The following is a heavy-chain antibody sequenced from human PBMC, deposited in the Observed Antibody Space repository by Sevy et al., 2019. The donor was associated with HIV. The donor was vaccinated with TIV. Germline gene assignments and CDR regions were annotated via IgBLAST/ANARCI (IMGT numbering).Heavy chain of an antibody. CDR2: ISGSGGST. J-gene: IGHJ5*02. CDR1: GFTFSSYA. V-gene: IGHV3-23*01. Sequence: GGSLRLSCAASGFTFSSYAMSWVRQAPGKGLEWVSAISGSGGSTYYADSVKGRFTISRDNSKNTLYLQMNSLRAEDTAVYYCAKFILVPAAYHRNWFDPWGQGTLVTVSS. D-gene: IGHD2-2*01. CDR3: AKFILVPAAYHRNWFDP.